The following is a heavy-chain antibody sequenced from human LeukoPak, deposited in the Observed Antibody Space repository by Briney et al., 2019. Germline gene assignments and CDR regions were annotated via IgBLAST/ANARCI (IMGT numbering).Heavy chain of an antibody. CDR3: ARGEYYYDSSGYLGAFDI. Sequence: SETLSLTCTVSGGSINSYYWSWIRQPPGKGLEWIGYIYYSGSTNYNPSLKSRVTISVDTSKNQFSLKLSSVTAADTAVYYCARGEYYYDSSGYLGAFDIWGQGTMVTVSS. J-gene: IGHJ3*02. CDR2: IYYSGST. V-gene: IGHV4-59*01. CDR1: GGSINSYY. D-gene: IGHD3-22*01.